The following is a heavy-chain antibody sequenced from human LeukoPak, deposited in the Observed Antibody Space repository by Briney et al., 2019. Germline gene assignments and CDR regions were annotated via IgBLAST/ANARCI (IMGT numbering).Heavy chain of an antibody. J-gene: IGHJ6*02. D-gene: IGHD3-3*01. CDR1: GFTFSSYA. Sequence: GRSLRLSCAASGFTFSSYAMRWVRQAPGKGLEWVAVISYDGSNKYYADSVKGRFTISRDNSKNTLYLQMNSLRAEDTAVYYCARDYYDFWSGYYLQGMDVWGQGTTVTVSS. CDR3: ARDYYDFWSGYYLQGMDV. V-gene: IGHV3-30-3*01. CDR2: ISYDGSNK.